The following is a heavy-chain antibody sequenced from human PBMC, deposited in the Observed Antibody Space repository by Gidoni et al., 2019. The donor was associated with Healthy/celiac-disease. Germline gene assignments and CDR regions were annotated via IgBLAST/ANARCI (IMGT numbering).Heavy chain of an antibody. V-gene: IGHV3-23*01. J-gene: IGHJ4*02. CDR3: AIIPAAIPYRRARSDY. D-gene: IGHD2-2*02. CDR1: GFTFSSYA. Sequence: EVQLLESGGGLVQPGGSLRLSCAASGFTFSSYAMSWVRQAPGKGLEWVSAISGSGGSTYYADSVKGRFTISRDNSKNTLYLQMNSLRAEDTAVYYCAIIPAAIPYRRARSDYWGQGTLVTVSS. CDR2: ISGSGGST.